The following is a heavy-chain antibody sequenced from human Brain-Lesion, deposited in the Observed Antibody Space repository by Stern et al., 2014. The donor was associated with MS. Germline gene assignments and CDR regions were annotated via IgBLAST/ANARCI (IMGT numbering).Heavy chain of an antibody. D-gene: IGHD1-26*01. Sequence: VQLVESGAEVKKPGASVKVSCKVSGYTLTELSMHWVRQAPRKGLEWMGGFDPEDGETIYAQKFQGRVTMTEDTSTDTAYMELSSLRSEDTAVYYCATLSPGAGGNYYRHFDYWGQGTLATVSS. V-gene: IGHV1-24*01. CDR1: GYTLTELS. CDR2: FDPEDGET. CDR3: ATLSPGAGGNYYRHFDY. J-gene: IGHJ4*02.